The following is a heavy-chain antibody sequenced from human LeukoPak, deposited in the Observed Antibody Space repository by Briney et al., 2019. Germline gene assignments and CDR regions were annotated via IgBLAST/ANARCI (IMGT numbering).Heavy chain of an antibody. D-gene: IGHD7-27*01. CDR2: IYTGGST. J-gene: IGHJ6*03. CDR3: TSSLGTNWGAYYYYMDV. V-gene: IGHV3-53*01. CDR1: GFTVSSNY. Sequence: GGSLRLSCAASGFTVSSNYLSWVRQAPGKGLEWVSIIYTGGSTNYADSVKGRFTISRDNSKNTLYLQMNSLRTEDTAVYYCTSSLGTNWGAYYYYMDVWGKGTTVTVSS.